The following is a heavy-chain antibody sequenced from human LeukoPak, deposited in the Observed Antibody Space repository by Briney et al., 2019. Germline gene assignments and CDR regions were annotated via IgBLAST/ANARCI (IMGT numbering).Heavy chain of an antibody. CDR3: ARRISIRDSYGSKYNWFDP. D-gene: IGHD5-18*01. Sequence: PSETLSLTCTVSGGSISSSSYYWGWIRQPPGKGLEWIGSIYYSGSTYYNPSLKSRVTISVDTSKNQFSLKLGSVTAADTAVYYCARRISIRDSYGSKYNWFDPWGQGTLVTVSS. CDR1: GGSISSSSYY. J-gene: IGHJ5*02. CDR2: IYYSGST. V-gene: IGHV4-39*01.